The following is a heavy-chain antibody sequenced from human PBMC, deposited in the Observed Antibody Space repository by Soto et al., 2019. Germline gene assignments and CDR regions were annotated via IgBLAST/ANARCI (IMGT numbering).Heavy chain of an antibody. CDR3: ARGGDGVLWFGEFLYYYYGMDV. D-gene: IGHD3-10*01. J-gene: IGHJ6*02. CDR1: GGSISSSSYY. V-gene: IGHV4-39*07. CDR2: IYYSGST. Sequence: PSETLSLTCTVSGGSISSSSYYWGWIRQPPGKGLEWIGSIYYSGSTYYNPSLKSRVTISVDTSKNQFSLKLSSVTAADTAVYYCARGGDGVLWFGEFLYYYYGMDVWGQGTTVTVSS.